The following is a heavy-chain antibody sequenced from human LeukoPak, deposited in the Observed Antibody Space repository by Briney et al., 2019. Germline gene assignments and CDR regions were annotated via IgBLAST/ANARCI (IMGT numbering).Heavy chain of an antibody. V-gene: IGHV3-30-3*01. J-gene: IGHJ4*02. CDR2: ISYDGSNK. CDR3: ARGPAAPTSDY. D-gene: IGHD2-2*01. Sequence: SGGSLRLSCAASGFTFSSYAMPWVRQAPGKGLEWVAVISYDGSNKYYADSVKGRFTISRDNSKNTLYLQMNSLRAEDTAVYYCARGPAAPTSDYWGQGTLVTVSS. CDR1: GFTFSSYA.